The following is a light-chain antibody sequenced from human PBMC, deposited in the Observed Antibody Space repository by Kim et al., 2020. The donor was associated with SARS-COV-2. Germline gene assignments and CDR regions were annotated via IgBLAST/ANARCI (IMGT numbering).Light chain of an antibody. V-gene: IGKV3-11*01. J-gene: IGKJ4*01. CDR2: DAS. CDR3: QQRGNWPLT. Sequence: LSPGERATLSCRASQSVSSYLAWYQQKPGQAPRLLIYDASNRATGIPARFSGSGSGTDFTLTISSLEPEDFAVYYCQQRGNWPLTFGGGTKVDIK. CDR1: QSVSSY.